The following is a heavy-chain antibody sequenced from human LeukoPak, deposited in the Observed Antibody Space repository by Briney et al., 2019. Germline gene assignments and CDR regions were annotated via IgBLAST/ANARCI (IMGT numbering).Heavy chain of an antibody. V-gene: IGHV5-51*01. J-gene: IGHJ5*02. Sequence: GESLKISCKGSGYSFTSYWIGWVRQMPGKGLEWMGIIYPGDSDTRYSPSFQGQVTISADKSICTAYLQWSSLKASDTAMYYCAGAKGYCSGGSCYSFDPWGQGTLVTVSS. CDR2: IYPGDSDT. CDR1: GYSFTSYW. CDR3: AGAKGYCSGGSCYSFDP. D-gene: IGHD2-15*01.